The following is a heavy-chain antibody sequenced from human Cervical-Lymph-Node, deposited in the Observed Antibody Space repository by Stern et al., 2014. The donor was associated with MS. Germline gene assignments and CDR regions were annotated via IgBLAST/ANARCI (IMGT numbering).Heavy chain of an antibody. V-gene: IGHV1-2*06. J-gene: IGHJ5*02. Sequence: QVQLMQSGAETKKPGASVKVSCKASGYSFTGYYIHWVRQAPGQGLEWVGRINPNSGGTDYAKKLEGRITLTRDTSISTAYMEIRGLTSDDTAVYYCARNELFDPWGQGTLVAVSS. D-gene: IGHD1-7*01. CDR2: INPNSGGT. CDR3: ARNELFDP. CDR1: GYSFTGYY.